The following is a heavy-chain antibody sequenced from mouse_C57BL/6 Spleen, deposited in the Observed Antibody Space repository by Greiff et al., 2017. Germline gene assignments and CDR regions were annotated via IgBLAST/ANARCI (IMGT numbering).Heavy chain of an antibody. CDR1: GYAFSSSW. J-gene: IGHJ2*01. Sequence: QVQLKESGPELVKPGASVKISCKASGYAFSSSWMNWVKQRPGKGLEWIGRIYPGDGATNYNGKFKGKATLTADKSSSTAYMQLSSLTSEDSAVYFCARSGTTVPGVFDYWGQGTTLTVSS. V-gene: IGHV1-82*01. CDR3: ARSGTTVPGVFDY. CDR2: IYPGDGAT. D-gene: IGHD1-1*01.